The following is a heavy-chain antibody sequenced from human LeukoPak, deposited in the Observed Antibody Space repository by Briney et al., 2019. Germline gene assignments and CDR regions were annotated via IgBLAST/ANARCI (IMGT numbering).Heavy chain of an antibody. J-gene: IGHJ4*02. D-gene: IGHD3-10*01. CDR3: TSTPRYYYGSGSPVPPNDY. CDR1: GFTFSNAW. Sequence: GGSLRLSCAASGFTFSNAWMSWVRQAPGKGLEWVAHIKSKTDGGTTDFAAPVKGRFTISRDDSKNTVHLQMNSLKTEDTAVYYCTSTPRYYYGSGSPVPPNDYWGQGTLVTVSS. CDR2: IKSKTDGGTT. V-gene: IGHV3-15*01.